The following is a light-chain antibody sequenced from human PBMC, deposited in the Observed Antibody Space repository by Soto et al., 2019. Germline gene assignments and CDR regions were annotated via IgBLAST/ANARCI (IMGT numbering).Light chain of an antibody. J-gene: IGKJ4*01. CDR2: DAS. Sequence: EIVMTQSPATLSVSPGERATLSCRASQSISSNLAWYQQKPGQAPRLFIYDASTRATGVPTRFSGSGSGTEFTLTISGLQSEDSALYYCQQYSNWPLTFGGGTKVEIK. CDR3: QQYSNWPLT. V-gene: IGKV3-15*01. CDR1: QSISSN.